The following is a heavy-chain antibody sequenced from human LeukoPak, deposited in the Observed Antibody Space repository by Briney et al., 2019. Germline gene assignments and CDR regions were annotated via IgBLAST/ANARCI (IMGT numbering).Heavy chain of an antibody. CDR2: IYTSGST. V-gene: IGHV4-61*02. J-gene: IGHJ5*02. CDR1: GGSISSGSYY. Sequence: NPSETLSLTCTVSGGSISSGSYYWSWIRQPAGKGLEWIGRIYTSGSTYYNPSLKSRVTISVDTSKNQFSLKLSSVTAADTAVYYCARYLITIFGVVYWYNWFDPWGQGTLVTVSS. CDR3: ARYLITIFGVVYWYNWFDP. D-gene: IGHD3-3*01.